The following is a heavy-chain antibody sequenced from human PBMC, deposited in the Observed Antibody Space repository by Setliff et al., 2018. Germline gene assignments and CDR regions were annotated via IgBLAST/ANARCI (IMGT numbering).Heavy chain of an antibody. CDR2: IIPILGIA. CDR1: GGTFSSYA. V-gene: IGHV1-69*10. D-gene: IGHD2-2*01. CDR3: ARQVPFSCGGTSCFDDY. Sequence: GASVKVSCKASGGTFSSYAISWVRQAPGQGLEWMGGIIPILGIANYAQKFQGRVTITADKSTSTAYMELSSLRSEDTAVYYCARQVPFSCGGTSCFDDYWGQGTLVTVSS. J-gene: IGHJ4*02.